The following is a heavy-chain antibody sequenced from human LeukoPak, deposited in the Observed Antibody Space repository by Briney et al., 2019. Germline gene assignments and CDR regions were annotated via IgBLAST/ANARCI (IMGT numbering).Heavy chain of an antibody. V-gene: IGHV4-59*01. CDR2: IYYSGST. CDR3: ARVRGKVVGSYNYFDY. J-gene: IGHJ4*02. Sequence: SETLSLTCIVSGGSISSYYWSWIRQPPGKGLEWIGYIYYSGSTNYNPSLKSRVTISVDTSKNQFSLKLSSVTAADTVVYYCARVRGKVVGSYNYFDYWGQGTLVTVSS. D-gene: IGHD3-16*01. CDR1: GGSISSYY.